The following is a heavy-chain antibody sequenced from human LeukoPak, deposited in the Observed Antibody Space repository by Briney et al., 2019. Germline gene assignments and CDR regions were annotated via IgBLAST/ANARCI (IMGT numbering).Heavy chain of an antibody. CDR2: ISDSGNT. CDR1: GFTLSSYA. V-gene: IGHV3-23*01. D-gene: IGHD2-2*01. CDR3: ARSAVSGIFSAF. Sequence: GGSLRLSCAASGFTLSSYAMSWVRQAPGKGLEWVSAISDSGNTYHADSVKGRFTISRDNAKNSLYLQMNSLRAEDTAVYYCARSAVSGIFSAFWGQGTLVTVSS. J-gene: IGHJ4*02.